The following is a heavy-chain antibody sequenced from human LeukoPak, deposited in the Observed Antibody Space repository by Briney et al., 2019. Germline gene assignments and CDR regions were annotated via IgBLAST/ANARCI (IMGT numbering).Heavy chain of an antibody. J-gene: IGHJ3*02. V-gene: IGHV3-7*01. CDR3: VRDLSGPGLVPGDAFDI. D-gene: IGHD6-6*01. CDR2: IKTDGSEK. Sequence: PGGSLRLSCEGSGFTFSNYWMGWVRQAPGKGLQWVANIKTDGSEKYYVDSVKGRFTISRDNAKNSLYLQMNSLRAEDTAVYYCVRDLSGPGLVPGDAFDIWGQGTMVTVSS. CDR1: GFTFSNYW.